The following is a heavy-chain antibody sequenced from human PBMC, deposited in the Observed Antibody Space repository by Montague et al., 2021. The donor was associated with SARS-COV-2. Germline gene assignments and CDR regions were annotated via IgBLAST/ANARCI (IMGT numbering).Heavy chain of an antibody. J-gene: IGHJ4*02. V-gene: IGHV3-7*03. Sequence: EKYYLDSVKGRFTISRDNAKNSLYLQLDSLRAEDTAVYYCSRGYDSSGYQYGGQGTLVTVSS. CDR3: SRGYDSSGYQY. CDR2: EK. D-gene: IGHD3-22*01.